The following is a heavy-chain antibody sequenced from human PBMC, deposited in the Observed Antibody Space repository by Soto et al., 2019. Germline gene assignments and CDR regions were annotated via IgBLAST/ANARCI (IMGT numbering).Heavy chain of an antibody. D-gene: IGHD3-22*01. CDR1: GYTFTGYY. V-gene: IGHV1-2*04. J-gene: IGHJ3*02. CDR3: ARGPSMIVVAFDI. Sequence: ASVKVSCKASGYTFTGYYMHWVRQAPGQGLEWMGWINPNSGGTNYAQKFQGWVTMTRDKSISTAYMELSSLRSEDTAVYYCARGPSMIVVAFDIWGQGTMVTVSS. CDR2: INPNSGGT.